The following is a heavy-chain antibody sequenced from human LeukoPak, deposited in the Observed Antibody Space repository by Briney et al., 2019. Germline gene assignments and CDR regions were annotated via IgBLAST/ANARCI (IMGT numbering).Heavy chain of an antibody. J-gene: IGHJ4*02. Sequence: GASLKISCKGSGYSFTSYWIGWVRQLPGKGLEWMGIIYPGDSDTRYSPSFQGQVTISADKSISTAYLQWSSLKASDTAMYYCARLGGPRYSSSWLPDYWGQGTLVTVSS. V-gene: IGHV5-51*01. CDR1: GYSFTSYW. D-gene: IGHD6-13*01. CDR3: ARLGGPRYSSSWLPDY. CDR2: IYPGDSDT.